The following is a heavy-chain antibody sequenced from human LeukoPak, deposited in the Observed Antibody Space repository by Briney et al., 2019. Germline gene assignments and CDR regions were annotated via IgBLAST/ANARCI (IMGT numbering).Heavy chain of an antibody. CDR2: ISAYNGNT. CDR3: ARAVGATGLYYMDV. D-gene: IGHD1-26*01. V-gene: IGHV1-18*01. CDR1: GYTFTSYG. Sequence: GASVKVSCKASGYTFTSYGISWVRQAPGQGLEWMGWISAYNGNTNYAQKLQGRVTMTTDTSTSTAYMELRSLRSDDTAVYYCARAVGATGLYYMDVWGKGTTVTVSS. J-gene: IGHJ6*03.